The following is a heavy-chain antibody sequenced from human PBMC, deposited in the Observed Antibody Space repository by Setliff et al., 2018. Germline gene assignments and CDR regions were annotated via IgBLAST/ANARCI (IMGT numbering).Heavy chain of an antibody. CDR1: GYTFTGYY. CDR2: INPNSGGT. J-gene: IGHJ4*02. V-gene: IGHV1-2*06. D-gene: IGHD6-13*01. CDR3: ARHSSSWAAVDY. Sequence: GASVKVSCKASGYTFTGYYMHWVRQAPGQGLEWMGRINPNSGGTNYAQKFQGRVTMTRDTSISTAYMELSRLRSDDTAVYYCARHSSSWAAVDYWGQGTLVTVSS.